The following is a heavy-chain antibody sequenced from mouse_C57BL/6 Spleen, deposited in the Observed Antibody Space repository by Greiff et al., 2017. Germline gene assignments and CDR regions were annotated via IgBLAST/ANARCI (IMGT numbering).Heavy chain of an antibody. Sequence: QVQLKESGAELVRPGASVKLSCKASGYTFTDYYINWVKQRPGQGLEWIARIYPGSGNTYYNEKFKGKATLTAEKSSSTAYMQLSSLTSEDSAVYFCARRGSGVYFDYWGQGTTLTVSS. CDR1: GYTFTDYY. CDR3: ARRGSGVYFDY. J-gene: IGHJ2*01. V-gene: IGHV1-76*01. CDR2: IYPGSGNT. D-gene: IGHD1-1*01.